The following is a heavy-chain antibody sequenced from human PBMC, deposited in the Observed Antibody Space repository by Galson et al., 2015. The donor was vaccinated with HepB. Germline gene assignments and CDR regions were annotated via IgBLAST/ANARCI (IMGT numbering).Heavy chain of an antibody. CDR2: ISYDDSNK. D-gene: IGHD1-26*01. Sequence: SLRLSCAASGSTFSTSGMHWVRQAPGKGLEWVAVISYDDSNKYYADSVKGRFTISRDNSKNTLYLQVNSLRAEDTAVYYCAKGTYGGSYYGMDVWGQGTTVTVSS. V-gene: IGHV3-30*18. J-gene: IGHJ6*02. CDR3: AKGTYGGSYYGMDV. CDR1: GSTFSTSG.